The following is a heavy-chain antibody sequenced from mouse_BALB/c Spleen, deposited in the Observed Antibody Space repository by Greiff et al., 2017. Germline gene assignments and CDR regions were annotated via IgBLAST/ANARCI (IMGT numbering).Heavy chain of an antibody. J-gene: IGHJ4*01. CDR1: GYTFTSYW. V-gene: IGHV1-69*02. CDR2: IDPSDSET. Sequence: VQLQQPGAELVKPGAPVKLSCKASGYTFTSYWMNWVKQRPGRGLEWIGRIDPSDSETHYNQKFKDKATLTVDKSSSTAYIQLSSLTSEDSAVYYCARTGRYYAMDYWGQGTSVTVSS. CDR3: ARTGRYYAMDY.